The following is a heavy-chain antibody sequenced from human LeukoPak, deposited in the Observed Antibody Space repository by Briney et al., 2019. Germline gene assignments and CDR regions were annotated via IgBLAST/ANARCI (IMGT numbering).Heavy chain of an antibody. D-gene: IGHD1-26*01. CDR3: ARDIRSGSYSDF. CDR2: IYYSGST. J-gene: IGHJ4*02. V-gene: IGHV4-61*08. Sequence: SETLSLTCTVSGGSINNGGYYWSWIRQHPGKGLEWIGYIYYSGSTNYNPSLKSRVTISVDTSKNQFSLKLSSVTAADTAVYYCARDIRSGSYSDFWGQGTLVTVSS. CDR1: GGSINNGGYY.